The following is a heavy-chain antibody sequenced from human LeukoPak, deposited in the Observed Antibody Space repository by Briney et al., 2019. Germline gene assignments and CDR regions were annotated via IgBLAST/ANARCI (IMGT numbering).Heavy chain of an antibody. Sequence: GTSLRLSCAVSGFTIRIYGMHWVRQAPGKGLEWVAMISHDGGAKYYGDSVKGRFTISRDDSKNTLYLQMNSLRAEDTAVYYCARNPQQLVGLDYWGQGTLVTVSS. V-gene: IGHV3-30*03. CDR1: GFTIRIYG. D-gene: IGHD6-13*01. J-gene: IGHJ4*02. CDR3: ARNPQQLVGLDY. CDR2: ISHDGGAK.